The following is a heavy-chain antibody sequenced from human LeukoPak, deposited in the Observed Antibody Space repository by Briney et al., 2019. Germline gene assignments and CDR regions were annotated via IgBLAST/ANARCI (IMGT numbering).Heavy chain of an antibody. V-gene: IGHV4-61*02. CDR2: IYTSGST. CDR1: GGSISSGSYY. J-gene: IGHJ5*02. D-gene: IGHD2-2*01. CDR3: ARDHCSSTSCPFDP. Sequence: SETLSLTCTVSGGSISSGSYYWSWIRQPAGKGLEWIGRIYTSGSTNYNPSLKSRVTMSVDTSKNQFSLKLSSVTAADTAVYYCARDHCSSTSCPFDPWGQGTLVTVSS.